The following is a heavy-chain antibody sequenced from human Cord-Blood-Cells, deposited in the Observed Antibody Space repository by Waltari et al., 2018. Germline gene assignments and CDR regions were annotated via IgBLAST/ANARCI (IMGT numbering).Heavy chain of an antibody. V-gene: IGHV1-2*04. CDR3: ARVTRATGYYYFDY. CDR1: GYTFTGYY. CDR2: IHPNSGGT. J-gene: IGHJ4*02. Sequence: QVQLVQSGAEVKKPGASVKVSCKASGYTFTGYYMHWLRQTPGQGLEWMGWIHPNSGGTNYAQKFQGWVTMTRDTSISTAYMELSRLRSDDTAVYYCARVTRATGYYYFDYWGQGTLVTVSS. D-gene: IGHD3-9*01.